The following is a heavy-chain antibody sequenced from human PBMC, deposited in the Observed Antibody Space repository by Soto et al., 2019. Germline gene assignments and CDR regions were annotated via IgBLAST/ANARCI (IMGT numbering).Heavy chain of an antibody. J-gene: IGHJ4*02. D-gene: IGHD6-13*01. CDR1: GFTFSSYA. Sequence: EVQLLESGGGWVQPGGSRRLSCAASGFTFSSYAMSWVRQAPGKGLLWVSAICGSGGSTYYAYSVKGRFTISRDNSKNTLYLQMNSLRAEDTAVYYCAKWQDSSSTMYSFDYWGQGTLVTVSS. CDR3: AKWQDSSSTMYSFDY. V-gene: IGHV3-23*01. CDR2: ICGSGGST.